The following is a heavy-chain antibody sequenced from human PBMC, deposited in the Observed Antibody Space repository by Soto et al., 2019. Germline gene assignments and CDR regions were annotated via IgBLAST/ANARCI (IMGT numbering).Heavy chain of an antibody. D-gene: IGHD2-8*01. CDR3: AKGPGMYSEFDC. CDR1: GFTFSSYA. Sequence: EVQMLESGGGLVQPGGSLRLSCAASGFTFSSYAMSWVRQAPGKGLEWVSAISGSDGSTFYADSVKGRFTISRDDSKNTLYLQLNSLRAEDTAVYQCAKGPGMYSEFDCWGQGTLVTVSS. CDR2: ISGSDGST. J-gene: IGHJ4*02. V-gene: IGHV3-23*01.